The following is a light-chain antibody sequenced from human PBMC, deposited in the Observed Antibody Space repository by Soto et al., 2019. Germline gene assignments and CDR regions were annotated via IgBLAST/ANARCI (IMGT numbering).Light chain of an antibody. CDR2: DAS. CDR1: QRVSSY. CDR3: QQRSNWPYT. J-gene: IGKJ2*01. Sequence: EIVLTQSPATLSLSPGERATLSCRASQRVSSYLAWYQQKPGQAPSRLIYDASNRATGIPARFSGSGSGTDFTLTISSLEPEDFAVYYCQQRSNWPYTFGQGTKLAIK. V-gene: IGKV3-11*01.